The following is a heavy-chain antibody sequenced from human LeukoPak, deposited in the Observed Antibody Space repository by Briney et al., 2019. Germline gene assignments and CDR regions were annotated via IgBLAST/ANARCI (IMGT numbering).Heavy chain of an antibody. D-gene: IGHD1-26*01. Sequence: GGSLRLSCAASGFTFSTYGMNWVRQAPGKGLEWVSSISSSSSYIYDADSVKGRFTISRDNAKNSLYLQMNSLRVEDTAVYYCARCGVSKWELLGGFDSWGQGSLVTVSS. J-gene: IGHJ4*02. CDR1: GFTFSTYG. CDR3: ARCGVSKWELLGGFDS. V-gene: IGHV3-21*06. CDR2: ISSSSSYI.